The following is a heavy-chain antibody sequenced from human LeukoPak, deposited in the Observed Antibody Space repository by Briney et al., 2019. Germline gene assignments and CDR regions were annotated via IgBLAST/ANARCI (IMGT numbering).Heavy chain of an antibody. V-gene: IGHV3-53*01. CDR3: AKLFESGTYNNFFHY. Sequence: GGSLRLSCAASELSVSSNYMSWIRQAPGKGLEWVAILYSSGRTEYADSVKGRFAVSRDNSKNTLYLQMNSLRPEDTAIYYCAKLFESGTYNNFFHYWGQGTLVTVSS. D-gene: IGHD3-10*01. CDR2: LYSSGRT. J-gene: IGHJ4*02. CDR1: ELSVSSNY.